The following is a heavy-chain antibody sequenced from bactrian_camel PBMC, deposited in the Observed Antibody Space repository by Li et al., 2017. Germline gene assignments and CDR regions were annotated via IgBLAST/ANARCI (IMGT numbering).Heavy chain of an antibody. CDR2: LAGTRST. Sequence: HVQLVESGGGSVQAGGSLRLSCAASGYTYSRNCMGWFRQVPGKEREAVAWLLAGTRSTYYADSVKGRFIISRDGAENTVSLQMNSLKPEDTAMYYCAADRMACLRSSVQIEAYNYWGQGTQVTVS. V-gene: IGHV3-3*01. CDR1: GYTYSRNC. CDR3: AADRMACLRSSVQIEAYNY. J-gene: IGHJ4*01. D-gene: IGHD1*01.